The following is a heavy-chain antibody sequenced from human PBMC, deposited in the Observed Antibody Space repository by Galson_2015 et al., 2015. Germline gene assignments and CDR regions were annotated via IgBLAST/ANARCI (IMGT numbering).Heavy chain of an antibody. Sequence: SLRLSCAASGFTFSSYAMGWVRQAPGKGLEWVSGISGSGGTTYYADSVKGRFTISRDNSKNTLYLQMNSLRGEDTAVYYCAGVSVRFGGTTTSVIDYWGQGTLVTVSS. CDR2: ISGSGGTT. V-gene: IGHV3-23*01. CDR3: AGVSVRFGGTTTSVIDY. CDR1: GFTFSSYA. D-gene: IGHD1-26*01. J-gene: IGHJ4*02.